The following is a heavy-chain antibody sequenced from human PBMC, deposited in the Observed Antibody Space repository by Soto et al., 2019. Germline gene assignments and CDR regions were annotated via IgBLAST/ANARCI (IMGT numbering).Heavy chain of an antibody. D-gene: IGHD3-9*01. CDR3: ATGSRYFDWLDP. V-gene: IGHV1-24*01. Sequence: SVKVSCKVSGYTLTELSMHWVRQAPGKGLEWMGGFDPEDGETIYAQKFQGRVTMTEDTSTDTAYMELSGLRSEDTAVYYCATGSRYFDWLDPWGQGTLVTVSS. CDR1: GYTLTELS. J-gene: IGHJ5*02. CDR2: FDPEDGET.